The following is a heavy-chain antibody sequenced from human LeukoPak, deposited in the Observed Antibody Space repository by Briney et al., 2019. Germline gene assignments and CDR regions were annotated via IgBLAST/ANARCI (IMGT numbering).Heavy chain of an antibody. CDR3: ARVKENSGLYYFDY. V-gene: IGHV3-23*01. D-gene: IGHD5-12*01. J-gene: IGHJ4*02. CDR1: GFTFSNYA. Sequence: GGSLRFSCAASGFTFSNYAVSWVRQAPGKGLEWVSTISSGGGGTYYADSVKGRFTISRDNSRNTLYLQMNSLRAEDTAVYYCARVKENSGLYYFDYWGQGTLVTVSS. CDR2: ISSGGGGT.